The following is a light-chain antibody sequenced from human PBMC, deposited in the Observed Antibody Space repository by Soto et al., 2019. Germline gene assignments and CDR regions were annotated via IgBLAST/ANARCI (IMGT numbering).Light chain of an antibody. J-gene: IGLJ1*01. CDR1: SSDVGGYNY. CDR2: DVS. Sequence: QSVLTQPASLSGAPGQSITISCTGNSSDVGGYNYVSWYQQHPGKAPKLMIYDVSNRPSGVSNRFSGSKSGNTASLTISGLQAEDEADYYCSSYTRSSTPFGTGTKVTVL. V-gene: IGLV2-14*01. CDR3: SSYTRSSTP.